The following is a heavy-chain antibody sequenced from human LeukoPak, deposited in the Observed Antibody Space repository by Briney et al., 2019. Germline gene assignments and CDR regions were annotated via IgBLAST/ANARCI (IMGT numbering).Heavy chain of an antibody. CDR3: ARDREITMIVVANWRDWFDP. D-gene: IGHD3-22*01. J-gene: IGHJ5*02. CDR1: GYTFTSYG. V-gene: IGHV1-18*01. CDR2: ISAYNGNT. Sequence: ASVKVSCKASGYTFTSYGISWVRQAPGQGLEWMGWISAYNGNTNYAQKLQGRVTMTTDTSTSTAYMELRSLRSDDTAVYYCARDREITMIVVANWRDWFDPWGQGTQVTVSS.